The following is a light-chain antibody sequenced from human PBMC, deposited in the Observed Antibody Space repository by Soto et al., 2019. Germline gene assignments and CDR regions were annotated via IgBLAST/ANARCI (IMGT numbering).Light chain of an antibody. CDR2: DAS. J-gene: IGKJ5*01. CDR3: QQRSNWPPIT. Sequence: EIVLTHSPATLSLSPGERATLACRASQSVSSYLAWYQQKPGQAPRLLIYDASNRATGIPARFSGSGSGTDFTLTFSSLEPEDFAVHYCQQRSNWPPITFGQGTRLEIK. CDR1: QSVSSY. V-gene: IGKV3-11*01.